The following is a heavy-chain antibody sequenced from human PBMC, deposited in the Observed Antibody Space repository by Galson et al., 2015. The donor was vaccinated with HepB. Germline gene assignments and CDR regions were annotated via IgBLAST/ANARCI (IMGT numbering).Heavy chain of an antibody. Sequence: LRLSCAVSGFSVTSNYINWVRQAPGKGLEWVSVIYSSGNTHYADSVKDRFTISRDNSKNTVWLQMNSLRAEDTAVYYCARLVQAAFDLWGQGTLVTISS. D-gene: IGHD6-6*01. CDR3: ARLVQAAFDL. CDR2: IYSSGNT. J-gene: IGHJ3*01. CDR1: GFSVTSNY. V-gene: IGHV3-66*01.